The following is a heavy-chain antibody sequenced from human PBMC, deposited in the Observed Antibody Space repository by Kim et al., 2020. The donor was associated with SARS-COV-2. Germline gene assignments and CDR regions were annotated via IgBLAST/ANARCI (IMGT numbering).Heavy chain of an antibody. Sequence: GGSLRLSCEASGFTFSTYGMHWVRQAPGKGLEWVALIWYDGNNKSYADSVNGRFTISKYNSKNTLYLQMNSLRAEDTAVYDCACRVTTGGSWGQRTLVT. J-gene: IGHJ5*02. V-gene: IGHV3-33*01. D-gene: IGHD3-3*01. CDR1: GFTFSTYG. CDR2: IWYDGNNK. CDR3: ACRVTTGGS.